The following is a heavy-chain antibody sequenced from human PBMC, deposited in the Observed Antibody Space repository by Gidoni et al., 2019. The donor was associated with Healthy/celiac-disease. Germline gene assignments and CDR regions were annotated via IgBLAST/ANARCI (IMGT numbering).Heavy chain of an antibody. D-gene: IGHD1-26*01. CDR2: IIPIFGTA. CDR1: QGTFSSYA. CDR3: ARENVVGALPH. J-gene: IGHJ4*02. Sequence: QLQLFQSGSELTKPGSSVTFSCQPSQGTFSSYAISWVRQAPGQGLEWMGGIIPIFGTANYAQKFQGRVTITADESTSTAYMELSSLRSEDTAVYYCARENVVGALPHWGQGTLVTVSS. V-gene: IGHV1-69*01.